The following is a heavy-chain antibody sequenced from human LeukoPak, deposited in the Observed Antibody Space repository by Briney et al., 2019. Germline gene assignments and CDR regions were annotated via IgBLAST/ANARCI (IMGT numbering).Heavy chain of an antibody. V-gene: IGHV3-30*02. CDR2: IRYVGINK. Sequence: GGSLRLSCAASGFTFSTYGMHWVRQAPGKGLEWVSFIRYVGINKYYADSVKGRFTISRDNSKNTLYLQMNSLRPEDTAVYYCAKGHCSGGSCYCDYWGQGTLVTVSS. J-gene: IGHJ4*02. CDR3: AKGHCSGGSCYCDY. D-gene: IGHD2-15*01. CDR1: GFTFSTYG.